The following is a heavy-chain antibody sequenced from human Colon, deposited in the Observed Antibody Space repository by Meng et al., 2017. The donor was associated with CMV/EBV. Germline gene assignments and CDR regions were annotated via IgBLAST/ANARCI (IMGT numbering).Heavy chain of an antibody. CDR1: EFTFNTYA. CDR2: ISYDGANK. J-gene: IGHJ4*02. V-gene: IGHV3-30*07. Sequence: GGSLRLSCVASEFTFNTYAMHWVRQAPGKGLEWVAVISYDGANKYYADSVKGRFSISRDNFENTVSLQMNSLSPEDAAVYYCAKDIGTWTRGYYFDYWGQGTLVTVSS. D-gene: IGHD3-10*01. CDR3: AKDIGTWTRGYYFDY.